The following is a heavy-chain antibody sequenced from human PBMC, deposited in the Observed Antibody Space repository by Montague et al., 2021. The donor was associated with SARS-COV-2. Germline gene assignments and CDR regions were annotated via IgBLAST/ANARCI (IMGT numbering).Heavy chain of an antibody. CDR2: ISDSGST. CDR1: GTSITSYY. D-gene: IGHD3-10*01. V-gene: IGHV4-59*01. CDR3: ARGCLSYFGAGSHCYGMDV. Sequence: SETRSLTCSVSGTSITSYYWNWIRQPPGKGLEWIGYISDSGSTNYSSSLKSRVTMSVDTSKNQMSLKLTSVTAADTAVYYCARGCLSYFGAGSHCYGMDVWGQGTTVTVSS. J-gene: IGHJ6*02.